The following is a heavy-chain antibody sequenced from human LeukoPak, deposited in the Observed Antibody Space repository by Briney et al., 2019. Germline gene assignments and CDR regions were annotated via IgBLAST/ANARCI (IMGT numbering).Heavy chain of an antibody. J-gene: IGHJ4*02. Sequence: SETLSLTCTVSGGSISSSRNYWGWIRQPPGNGLEGIRSIYYSGSTYYNPSLKSRVTISVDTSKNQFSLKLSSVTAAANAVDYCARVKGGRYGYSPPPRWGQGTLVTVSS. D-gene: IGHD5-18*01. V-gene: IGHV4-39*07. CDR3: ARVKGGRYGYSPPPR. CDR2: IYYSGST. CDR1: GGSISSSRNY.